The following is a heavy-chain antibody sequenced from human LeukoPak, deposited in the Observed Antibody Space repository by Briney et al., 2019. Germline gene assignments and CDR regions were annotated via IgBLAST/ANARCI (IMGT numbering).Heavy chain of an antibody. V-gene: IGHV3-30*18. CDR3: AKANAREFDY. CDR2: ISYDETYK. J-gene: IGHJ4*02. D-gene: IGHD3-10*01. CDR1: GFTFSNYG. Sequence: GGSLRLSCAASGFTFSNYGMHWVRQAPGKGLEWLTVISYDETYKDYADSVKDRFTISRDNSKNALYLQMNSLRAEDTAVYYCAKANAREFDYWGQGTLVTVSS.